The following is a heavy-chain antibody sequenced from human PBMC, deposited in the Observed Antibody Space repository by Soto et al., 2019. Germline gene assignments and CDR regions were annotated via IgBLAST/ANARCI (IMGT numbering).Heavy chain of an antibody. Sequence: QLQLQESGSGLVKPSQTLSLTCAVSGGYISSGGYSWSWIRQPPGKGMEWIGYIYHSGSTYYNLSRQSRVTISVDMSKNQFSLTLSSVSAADTAVYYCASGHQLVLNYWGQGTMVTVSS. V-gene: IGHV4-30-2*01. D-gene: IGHD6-13*01. CDR3: ASGHQLVLNY. CDR1: GGYISSGGYS. CDR2: IYHSGST. J-gene: IGHJ4*02.